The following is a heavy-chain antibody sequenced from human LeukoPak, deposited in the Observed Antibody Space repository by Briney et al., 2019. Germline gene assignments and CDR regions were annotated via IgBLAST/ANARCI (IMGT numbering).Heavy chain of an antibody. CDR1: GVSFSSTSYY. CDR2: MYYGGSN. CDR3: ARHYSPYGSVARHDAFDM. D-gene: IGHD2-15*01. J-gene: IGHJ3*02. V-gene: IGHV4-39*01. Sequence: SSETLSLTCTVSGVSFSSTSYYWGWIRQPPGKGLEWIGSMYYGGSNYYNPSLKSRVTTPVDTSKNQFSLNLRSVAAADTAVYYCARHYSPYGSVARHDAFDMWGQGTMVTVSS.